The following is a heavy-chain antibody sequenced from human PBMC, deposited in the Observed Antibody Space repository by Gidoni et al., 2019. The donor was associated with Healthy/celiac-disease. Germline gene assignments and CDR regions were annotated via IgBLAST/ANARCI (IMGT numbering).Heavy chain of an antibody. J-gene: IGHJ6*02. D-gene: IGHD5-12*01. V-gene: IGHV1-18*01. CDR3: ARTPRIKWLHYYYYYYGMDV. CDR1: GYTFTSYG. Sequence: QVQLLQSGAEVKKPGASVTVSCKAAGYTFTSYGISWVRQAPGRGLEWMGWISPYNGNTNYAQKLQGRVTMTTDTSTSTAYMELRSLRSDDTAVYYCARTPRIKWLHYYYYYYGMDVWGQGTTVTVSS. CDR2: ISPYNGNT.